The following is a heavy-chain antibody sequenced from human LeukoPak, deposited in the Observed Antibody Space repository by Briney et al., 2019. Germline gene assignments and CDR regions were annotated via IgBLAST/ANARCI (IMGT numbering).Heavy chain of an antibody. CDR2: FHNSGSTN. V-gene: IGHV4-59*11. D-gene: IGHD2-21*01. CDR3: AGRYCHGDSCRGGGLIAGY. Sequence: SETLSLTCTVSGVSISSHYWSWIRQTPGKGLEWIGYFHNSGSTNYYNPSLKSRVTISVDTSKNQFSLKLSSVTTADTAVYICAGRYCHGDSCRGGGLIAGYWGRGSLVTVSS. J-gene: IGHJ4*02. CDR1: GVSISSHY.